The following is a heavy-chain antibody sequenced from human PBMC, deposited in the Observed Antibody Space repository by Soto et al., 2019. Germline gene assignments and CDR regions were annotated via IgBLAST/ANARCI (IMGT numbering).Heavy chain of an antibody. CDR1: GGSISSGGYS. CDR2: IYHSGST. Sequence: QLQLQESGSGLVKPSQTLSLTCAVSGGSISSGGYSWSWIRQPPGKGLEWIGYIYHSGSTYYNPSLKSRVTISVDRSKNQFSLKLSSVTAADTAVYYCARGHKRFLEWLPTRFDPWGQGTLVTVSS. CDR3: ARGHKRFLEWLPTRFDP. D-gene: IGHD3-3*01. J-gene: IGHJ5*02. V-gene: IGHV4-30-2*01.